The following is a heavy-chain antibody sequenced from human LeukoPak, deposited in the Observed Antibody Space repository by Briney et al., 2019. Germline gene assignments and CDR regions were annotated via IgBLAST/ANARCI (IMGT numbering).Heavy chain of an antibody. D-gene: IGHD1-1*01. CDR1: GFTFNSYE. CDR3: AREGTSDAFDI. CDR2: ISSSDSTI. V-gene: IGHV3-48*03. Sequence: PGGSLRLSCAASGFTFNSYEMNWVRQATGKGLEWVSYISSSDSTIYEDSVKGRFTISRDNAKNSLYLQMNSLRAEDTAVYYCAREGTSDAFDIWGQGTMVTVSS. J-gene: IGHJ3*02.